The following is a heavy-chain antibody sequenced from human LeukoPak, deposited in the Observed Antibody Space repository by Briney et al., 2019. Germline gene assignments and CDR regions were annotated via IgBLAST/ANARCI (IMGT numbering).Heavy chain of an antibody. Sequence: GGSLRFSCAASGFTFSSYSMNWVRQAPGKGLEWVSSISSSSSYIYYADSVKGRFTISRDNAKNSLYLQMNSLRAEDTAVYYCARESSGGDYYYYGMDVWGQGTTVTVSS. J-gene: IGHJ6*02. V-gene: IGHV3-21*01. CDR3: ARESSGGDYYYYGMDV. D-gene: IGHD6-19*01. CDR1: GFTFSSYS. CDR2: ISSSSSYI.